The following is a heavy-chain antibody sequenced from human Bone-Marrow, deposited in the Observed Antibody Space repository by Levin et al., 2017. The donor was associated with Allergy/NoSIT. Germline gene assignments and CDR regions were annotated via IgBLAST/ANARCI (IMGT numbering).Heavy chain of an antibody. V-gene: IGHV2-5*02. CDR1: SLTSSTMG. CDR2: IYGDDDK. CDR3: AHITAGWERFDS. D-gene: IGHD1-1*01. Sequence: SLTSSTMGVAWIRQPPGKSLEWLALIYGDDDKRFSPSLKTRLTVTKDTFKNQVIFTMTDMKPFDTATYYCAHITAGWERFDSWSQGTLVTVSS. J-gene: IGHJ4*02.